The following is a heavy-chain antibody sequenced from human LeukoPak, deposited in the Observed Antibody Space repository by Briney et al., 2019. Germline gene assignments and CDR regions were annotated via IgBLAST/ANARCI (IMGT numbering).Heavy chain of an antibody. CDR3: AGKPGYCGRASCYAGGGGSNYFDS. V-gene: IGHV5-51*01. D-gene: IGHD2-2*01. J-gene: IGHJ4*02. Sequence: GESLKISCKGSGYSFNSYWIGWVRQMPGKGLEWMGIIYPGDSDTRYSPSFQGQVTISADKSISTTYLQWSSLKAPDSAMYYCAGKPGYCGRASCYAGGGGSNYFDSWGQGTLVTVSS. CDR2: IYPGDSDT. CDR1: GYSFNSYW.